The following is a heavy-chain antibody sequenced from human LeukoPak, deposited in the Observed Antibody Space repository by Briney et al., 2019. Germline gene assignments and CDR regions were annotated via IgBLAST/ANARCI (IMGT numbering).Heavy chain of an antibody. CDR1: GGTFSSYA. CDR3: ARGDPTPGPGY. CDR2: ISAYNGNT. Sequence: ASVKVSCKASGGTFSSYAISWVRQAPGQGLEWMGWISAYNGNTNYAQKLQGRVTMTTDTSTSTAYMELRSLRSDDTAVYYCARGDPTPGPGYWGQGTLVTVSS. J-gene: IGHJ4*02. V-gene: IGHV1-18*01.